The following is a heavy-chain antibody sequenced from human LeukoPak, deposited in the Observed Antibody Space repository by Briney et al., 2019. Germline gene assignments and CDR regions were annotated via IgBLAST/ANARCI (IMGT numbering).Heavy chain of an antibody. CDR2: IIPIFGTA. D-gene: IGHD5-18*01. CDR1: GGTFSSYA. Sequence: ASVKVSCKASGGTFSSYAISWVRQAPGQGLEWMGGIIPIFGTANYAQKFQGRVTITADESTSTAYMELSSLRSEDTAVYYCARGVVDTAMVRNWFDPWGQGTLVTVSS. V-gene: IGHV1-69*13. CDR3: ARGVVDTAMVRNWFDP. J-gene: IGHJ5*02.